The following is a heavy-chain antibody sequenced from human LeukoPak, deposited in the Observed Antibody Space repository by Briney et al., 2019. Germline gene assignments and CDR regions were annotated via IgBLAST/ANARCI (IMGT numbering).Heavy chain of an antibody. CDR1: GFTASSNF. CDR2: IYSGGST. Sequence: GGSLRLSCAASGFTASSNFMSWVRQAPGKGLEWVSLIYSGGSTYYADSVKGRFTISRDISKNTLFLQLNSLRAEDTAVYYCARGGVVVAAIDAFDIWGQGTLVTVAS. D-gene: IGHD2-15*01. J-gene: IGHJ3*02. CDR3: ARGGVVVAAIDAFDI. V-gene: IGHV3-66*01.